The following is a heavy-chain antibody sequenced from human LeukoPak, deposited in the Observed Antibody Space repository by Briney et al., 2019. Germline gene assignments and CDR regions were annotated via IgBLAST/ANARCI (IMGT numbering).Heavy chain of an antibody. CDR3: ARKDSRMWYYDY. V-gene: IGHV3-48*03. D-gene: IGHD6-13*01. CDR1: GFTFSSYE. CDR2: ISSSGSTK. Sequence: GGSLRLSCAAAGFTFSSYEMNWVRQAPGKGLEWVSYISSSGSTKYYADSVKGRFTISRDNAENSLYLQMNSLRAEDTAVYYCARKDSRMWYYDYWGQRTLVTVSS. J-gene: IGHJ4*02.